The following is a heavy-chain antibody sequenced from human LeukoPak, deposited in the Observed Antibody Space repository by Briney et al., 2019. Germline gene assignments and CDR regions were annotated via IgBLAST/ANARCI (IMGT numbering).Heavy chain of an antibody. CDR1: GFTFDDYA. J-gene: IGHJ4*02. V-gene: IGHV3-9*01. CDR3: AKAQYYYDSSGYLFDY. CDR2: ISWNSGSI. Sequence: GRSLRLSCAASGFTFDDYAMHWVRQAPGKGLEWVSGISWNSGSIGYADSVKGRFTISRDNSKNSLYLQMNSLRTEDTALYYCAKAQYYYDSSGYLFDYWGQGTLVTVSS. D-gene: IGHD3-22*01.